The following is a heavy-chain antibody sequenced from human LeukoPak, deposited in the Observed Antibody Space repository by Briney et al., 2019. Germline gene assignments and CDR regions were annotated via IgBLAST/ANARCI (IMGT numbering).Heavy chain of an antibody. CDR2: INPSSGGT. J-gene: IGHJ6*02. Sequence: ASVKVSCKASGYTFTGYYMHWVRQAPGQGLEWMGWINPSSGGTNYAQKFQGRVTMTRDTSISTAYMELSRLRSADTAVYYCARDPRNMVRGVIQYYYYYGMDVWGQGTTVTVSS. V-gene: IGHV1-2*02. D-gene: IGHD3-10*01. CDR3: ARDPRNMVRGVIQYYYYYGMDV. CDR1: GYTFTGYY.